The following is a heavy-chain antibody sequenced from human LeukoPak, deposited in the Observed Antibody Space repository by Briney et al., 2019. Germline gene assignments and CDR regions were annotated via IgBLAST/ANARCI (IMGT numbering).Heavy chain of an antibody. CDR1: GLPIGDFA. CDR2: ISGDGVST. CDR3: ARESGKFDY. Sequence: GGSLRLSCVASGLPIGDFAMHWVRQAPGQGLEWVSLISGDGVSTFFADSVKGRFSISRDNSKNSLFLEMSSLRTEDTAMYYCARESGKFDYWGQGTLVAVSS. V-gene: IGHV3-43*02. J-gene: IGHJ4*02.